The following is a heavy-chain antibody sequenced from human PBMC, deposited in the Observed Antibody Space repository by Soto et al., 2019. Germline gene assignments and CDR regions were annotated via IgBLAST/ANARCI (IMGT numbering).Heavy chain of an antibody. CDR1: GYSFTNYW. CDR3: ARPMTTASSYYYGMDV. Sequence: GESLKISCKGSGYSFTNYWIGWVRQMLGKGLEWMGIIYPGDSDTRYSPSFQGQVTISADKSISTAYLQWSSLKASDTAMYYCARPMTTASSYYYGMDVWGQGTTVTAP. V-gene: IGHV5-51*01. CDR2: IYPGDSDT. D-gene: IGHD4-17*01. J-gene: IGHJ6*02.